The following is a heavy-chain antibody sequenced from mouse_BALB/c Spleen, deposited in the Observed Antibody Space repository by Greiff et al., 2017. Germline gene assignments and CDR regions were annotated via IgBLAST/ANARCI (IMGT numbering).Heavy chain of an antibody. CDR1: GYTFTSYW. Sequence: QVQLQQSGAELAKPGASVKMSCKASGYTFTSYWMHWVKQRPGQGLEWIGYINPSTGYTEYNQKFKDKATLTADKSSSTAYMQLSSLTSEDSAVYYCARWGDSLAKDYWGQGTSVTVSS. CDR3: ARWGDSLAKDY. D-gene: IGHD2-13*01. CDR2: INPSTGYT. V-gene: IGHV1-7*01. J-gene: IGHJ4*01.